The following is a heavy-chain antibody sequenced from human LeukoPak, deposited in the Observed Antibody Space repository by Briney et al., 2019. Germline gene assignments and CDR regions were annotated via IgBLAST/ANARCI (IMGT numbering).Heavy chain of an antibody. CDR1: GFTFSNYA. CDR3: AKDPNGDYIGAFDF. D-gene: IGHD4-17*01. J-gene: IGHJ3*01. CDR2: ITGSGGGS. Sequence: PGGSLRLSCAASGFTFSNYAMIWVRQAPDKGLEWVAAITGSGGGSYYGDSAKGRFTISRDNSKNTLYLHMNSLRAEDTAVYYCAKDPNGDYIGAFDFWGRGTMVTVSS. V-gene: IGHV3-23*01.